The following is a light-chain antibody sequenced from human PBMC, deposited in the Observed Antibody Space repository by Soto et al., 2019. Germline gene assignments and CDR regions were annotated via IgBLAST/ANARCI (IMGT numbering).Light chain of an antibody. J-gene: IGLJ3*02. CDR1: TSNIGTNS. V-gene: IGLV1-44*01. CDR3: SPVDDNLNLRG. CDR2: DNN. Sequence: QSVLTQPPSASGTLGQRGTISCSGRTSNIGTNSVTWYQHLPATATNLLMYDNNQRPSEVPDRFSGSRSGTSASLAIRGLLFEDEAEYYYSPVDDNLNLRGFGAGSKLTVL.